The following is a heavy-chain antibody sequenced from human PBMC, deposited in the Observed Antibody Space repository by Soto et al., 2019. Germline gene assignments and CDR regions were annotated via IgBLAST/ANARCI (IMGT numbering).Heavy chain of an antibody. CDR3: ARDVIAAAGTAG. J-gene: IGHJ4*02. CDR1: GGTFSSYA. D-gene: IGHD6-13*01. V-gene: IGHV1-69*13. Sequence: XXVKVSCKASGGTFSSYAISWVRQAPGQGLEWMGGIIPIFGTANYAQKFQGRVTITADESTSTAYMELSSMRSEDTAVYYCARDVIAAAGTAGWGQGTLVTVSS. CDR2: IIPIFGTA.